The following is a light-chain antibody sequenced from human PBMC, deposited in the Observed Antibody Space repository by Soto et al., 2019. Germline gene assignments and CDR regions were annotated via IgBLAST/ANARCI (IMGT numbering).Light chain of an antibody. CDR3: QQFYRWALS. CDR2: DAS. J-gene: IGKJ4*01. CDR1: QSVSSK. V-gene: IGKV3-15*01. Sequence: EIVMTQSPATLSVSPGERAILSCRASQSVSSKLAWYQQTSGQAPRLLIYDASTRATGTPARFSASGSGTDFTLNISSLQSEDVEVYYCQQFYRWALSFGGGTKVEIK.